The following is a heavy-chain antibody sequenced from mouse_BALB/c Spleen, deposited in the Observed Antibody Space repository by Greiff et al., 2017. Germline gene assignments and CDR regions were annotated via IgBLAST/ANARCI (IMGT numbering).Heavy chain of an antibody. J-gene: IGHJ2*01. CDR3: ARGGSLDY. CDR1: GFNIKDTY. Sequence: EVKLVESGAELVKPGASVKLSCTASGFNIKDTYMHWVKQRPEQGLEWIGRIDPANGNTKYDPKFQGKATITADTSSNTAYLQLSSLTSEDTAVYYCARGGSLDYWGQGTTLTVSS. V-gene: IGHV14-3*02. D-gene: IGHD1-1*01. CDR2: IDPANGNT.